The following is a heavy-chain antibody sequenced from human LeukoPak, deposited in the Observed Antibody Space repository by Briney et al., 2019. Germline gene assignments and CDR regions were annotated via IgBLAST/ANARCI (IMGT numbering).Heavy chain of an antibody. CDR2: IWYDGSNK. CDR3: ARVLYYDSSGYLV. J-gene: IGHJ1*01. V-gene: IGHV3-33*01. Sequence: GGSLRLSCAASGFRFSTYGMHWARQAPGKGLEWVAFIWYDGSNKYYGDSVKGRFTISRDNSKNILYLQMNSLSAEDTAVYYCARVLYYDSSGYLVWGQGTLVTVSS. D-gene: IGHD3-22*01. CDR1: GFRFSTYG.